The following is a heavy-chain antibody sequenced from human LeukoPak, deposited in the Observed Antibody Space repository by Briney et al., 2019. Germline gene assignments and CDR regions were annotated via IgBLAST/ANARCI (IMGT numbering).Heavy chain of an antibody. J-gene: IGHJ4*02. CDR2: INHSGST. V-gene: IGHV4-34*01. D-gene: IGHD1-26*01. Sequence: SETLSLTCAVYGGSFSGYYWSWIRHPPGKGLEWIGEINHSGSTNYNPSLKSRVTISVDTSKNQFSLKLSSVTAADTAVYYCARGGWESYYFDYWGQGTLVTVSS. CDR1: GGSFSGYY. CDR3: ARGGWESYYFDY.